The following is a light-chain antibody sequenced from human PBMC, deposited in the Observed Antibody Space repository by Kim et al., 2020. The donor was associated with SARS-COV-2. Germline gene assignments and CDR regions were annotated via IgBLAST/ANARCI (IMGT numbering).Light chain of an antibody. Sequence: PGERATLSCRASQSVSKDFLAWYRQIPCQPPSLLIYGASTRATGIPERLSGSGSGTDFTLTITRLEPEGFAVDYGQQYGTPPYTFGQGTELE. CDR3: QQYGTPPYT. CDR2: GAS. CDR1: QSVSKDF. V-gene: IGKV3-20*01. J-gene: IGKJ2*01.